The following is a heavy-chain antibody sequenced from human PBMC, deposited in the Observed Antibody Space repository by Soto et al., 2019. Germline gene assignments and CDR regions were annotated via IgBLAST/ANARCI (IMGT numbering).Heavy chain of an antibody. CDR2: IYYSGYT. V-gene: IGHV4-39*07. D-gene: IGHD4-17*01. Sequence: SETLSLTCTVSGGSISSSSYYWGWIRQPPGKGLEWIGSIYYSGYTYYNPSLKSRVTISVDTSKNQFSLKLSSVTAADTAVYYWARSSQSTVTTVDYWGQGTLVTVSS. CDR3: ARSSQSTVTTVDY. J-gene: IGHJ4*02. CDR1: GGSISSSSYY.